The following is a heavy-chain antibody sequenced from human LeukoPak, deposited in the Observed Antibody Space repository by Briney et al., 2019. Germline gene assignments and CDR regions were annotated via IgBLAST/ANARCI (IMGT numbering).Heavy chain of an antibody. J-gene: IGHJ4*02. CDR1: GGSISSGGYY. D-gene: IGHD6-19*01. CDR3: ARSVSSGWSYYFDY. Sequence: PSETLSLTCTVSGGSISSGGYYWSWIRQHPGKGLEWIGYIYYSGSTYYNPSLKSRVTISVDTSKNQFSLKLSSVTAADTAVYYCARSVSSGWSYYFDYWGQGTLVTVSS. CDR2: IYYSGST. V-gene: IGHV4-31*03.